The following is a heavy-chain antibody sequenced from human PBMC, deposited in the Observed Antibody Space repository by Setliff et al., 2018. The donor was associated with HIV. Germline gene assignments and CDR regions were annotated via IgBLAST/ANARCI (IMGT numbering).Heavy chain of an antibody. CDR3: AGPRGDEAFDI. Sequence: SVKVSCKASGGSSRTYSINWVRQAPGQGLEWMGQFIAVLDITSYAQKFQGRLTITADESTSTTYMELSSLRSDDTAVYYCAGPRGDEAFDIWGQGTMVTVSS. J-gene: IGHJ3*02. D-gene: IGHD3-10*01. CDR2: FIAVLDIT. CDR1: GGSSRTYS. V-gene: IGHV1-69*10.